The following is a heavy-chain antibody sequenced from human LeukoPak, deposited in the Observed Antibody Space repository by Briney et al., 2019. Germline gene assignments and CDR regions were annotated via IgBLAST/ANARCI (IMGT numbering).Heavy chain of an antibody. Sequence: SETLSLTCTVSGGSISSYYWSWIRQPAGKGLEWIGRIYTSGSTNYNPSLKSRVTMSVDTSKNQFSLKLSSVTAADTAVYYCARDPDCTIGVCYDYWGQGALVTVSS. CDR3: ARDPDCTIGVCYDY. D-gene: IGHD2-8*01. CDR1: GGSISSYY. CDR2: IYTSGST. V-gene: IGHV4-4*07. J-gene: IGHJ4*02.